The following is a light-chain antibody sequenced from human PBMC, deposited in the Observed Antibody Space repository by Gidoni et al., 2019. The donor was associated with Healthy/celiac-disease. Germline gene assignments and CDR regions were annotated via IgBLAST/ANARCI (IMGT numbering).Light chain of an antibody. CDR1: QSVSSN. V-gene: IGKV3-15*01. Sequence: EIVMTQSPATLSVSPGERATLSCRASQSVSSNLAWYQQKPGQAPRLLIYGASTRATGIPARFSGSGSVTEFTLTISSLQSEDFAVYYCQQYNNWPPMYTFXQXTKLEIK. CDR2: GAS. CDR3: QQYNNWPPMYT. J-gene: IGKJ2*01.